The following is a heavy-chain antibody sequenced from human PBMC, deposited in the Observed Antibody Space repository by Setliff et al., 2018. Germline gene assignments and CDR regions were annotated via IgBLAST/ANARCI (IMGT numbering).Heavy chain of an antibody. D-gene: IGHD3-22*01. Sequence: PGGSLRLSCVASGFTFSRYSMNWVRQAPGKGLECISYISSASSATDYADSVKGRFTISRDNAKNSLYLQMNSLRAEDTAVYYCASWYHYDASGNFDLPFNYWGQGTRVTVSS. CDR1: GFTFSRYS. V-gene: IGHV3-48*01. J-gene: IGHJ4*02. CDR2: ISSASSAT. CDR3: ASWYHYDASGNFDLPFNY.